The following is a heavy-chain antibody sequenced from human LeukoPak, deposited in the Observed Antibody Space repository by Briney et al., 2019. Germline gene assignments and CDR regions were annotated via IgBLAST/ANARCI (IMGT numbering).Heavy chain of an antibody. Sequence: SVKASCKASGGTFSSYAISWVRQAPGQGLEWMGGIIPIFGTANYAQKFQGRVTITADESTSTAYMELSSLRSEDTAVYYCARGRYCSSTSCYYDYWGQGTLVTVSS. D-gene: IGHD2-2*01. CDR3: ARGRYCSSTSCYYDY. CDR1: GGTFSSYA. CDR2: IIPIFGTA. J-gene: IGHJ4*02. V-gene: IGHV1-69*13.